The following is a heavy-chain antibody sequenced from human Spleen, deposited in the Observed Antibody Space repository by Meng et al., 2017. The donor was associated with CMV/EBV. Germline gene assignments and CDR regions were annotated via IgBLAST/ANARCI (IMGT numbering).Heavy chain of an antibody. CDR1: GGTFSGYY. Sequence: LSLTCAVNGGTFSGYYWTWVRQAPGKGLEWVSVIYSGGSTYYADSVKGRFTISRDRSKNTLYLQMNSLRAEDTAVYYCARDGDRHNWNFNYWGQGTLVTVSS. CDR3: ARDGDRHNWNFNY. V-gene: IGHV3-53*01. J-gene: IGHJ4*02. D-gene: IGHD1-20*01. CDR2: IYSGGST.